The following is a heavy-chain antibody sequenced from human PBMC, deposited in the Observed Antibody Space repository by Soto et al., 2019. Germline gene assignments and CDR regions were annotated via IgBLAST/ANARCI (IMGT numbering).Heavy chain of an antibody. V-gene: IGHV4-31*03. J-gene: IGHJ5*02. Sequence: QVQLQESGPGLVKPSQTLSLTCTVSGGSVSSSGYYWSWIRQHPGKGLEWIGYIYYSGRTYYSASLKSRVTISLDTSKNQFSLNLTSVTAADTAVYYCAVGSSRSWFDPWGQGTLVTVSS. CDR2: IYYSGRT. D-gene: IGHD6-6*01. CDR1: GGSVSSSGYY. CDR3: AVGSSRSWFDP.